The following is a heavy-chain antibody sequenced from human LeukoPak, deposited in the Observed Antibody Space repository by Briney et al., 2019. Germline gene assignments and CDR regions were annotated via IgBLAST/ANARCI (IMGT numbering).Heavy chain of an antibody. CDR3: ARHNRKDYGEYELDY. J-gene: IGHJ4*02. Sequence: ETLSLTCTVSGGSISSYYWSWIRQPPGKGLEWMGIIYPGDSDTRYSPSFQGQVTISADKSISTAYLQWSSLKASDTAMYYCARHNRKDYGEYELDYWGEGTLVTVSS. D-gene: IGHD4-17*01. CDR2: IYPGDSDT. CDR1: GGSISSYY. V-gene: IGHV5-51*01.